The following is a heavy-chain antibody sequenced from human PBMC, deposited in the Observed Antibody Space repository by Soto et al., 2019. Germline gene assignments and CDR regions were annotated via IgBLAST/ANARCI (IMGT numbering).Heavy chain of an antibody. J-gene: IGHJ6*03. D-gene: IGHD3-10*01. Sequence: EVQLVEFRGGLVQPGVSLRLSCVASGFTLSSYWMSWVRQGPGKGPEWVGNIKQDGSEGYYVDSVKGLFTMSRDKAKNSLYLQMNDPGADDTAVYYWAGIYVVSGGYKDYYCLDVWGEGATVTVSS. CDR2: IKQDGSEG. CDR3: AGIYVVSGGYKDYYCLDV. CDR1: GFTLSSYW. V-gene: IGHV3-7*01.